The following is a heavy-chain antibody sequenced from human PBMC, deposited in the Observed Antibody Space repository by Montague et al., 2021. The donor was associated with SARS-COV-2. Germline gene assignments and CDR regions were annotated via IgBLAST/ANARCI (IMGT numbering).Heavy chain of an antibody. CDR3: AKDPEYCSSTSCDYNYYYGMDV. V-gene: IGHV3-43*02. D-gene: IGHD2-2*01. CDR2: ISGDGGST. CDR1: GFTFDDYA. J-gene: IGHJ6*02. Sequence: SLRLSCAASGFTFDDYAMHWVRQAPGKGLEWVSLISGDGGSTYYADSVKGRFTISRDNSKNSLYLQMNSLRTEDTALYYCAKDPEYCSSTSCDYNYYYGMDVWGQGTTVTVSS.